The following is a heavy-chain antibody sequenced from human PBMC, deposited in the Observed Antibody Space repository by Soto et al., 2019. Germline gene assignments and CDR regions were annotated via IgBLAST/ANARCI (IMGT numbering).Heavy chain of an antibody. Sequence: GSLRLSCAASGFTFSSYEMNWVRQAPGKGLEWVSYISSSGSTIYYADSVKGRFTISRDNAKNSLYLQMNSLRAEDTAVYYCASSSSWPAGYGMDVWGQGTTVTVSS. CDR2: ISSSGSTI. V-gene: IGHV3-48*03. J-gene: IGHJ6*02. CDR1: GFTFSSYE. CDR3: ASSSSWPAGYGMDV. D-gene: IGHD6-13*01.